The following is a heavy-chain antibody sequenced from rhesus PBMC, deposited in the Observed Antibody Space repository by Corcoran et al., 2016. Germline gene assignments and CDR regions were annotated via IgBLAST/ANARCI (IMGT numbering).Heavy chain of an antibody. CDR1: GGSITGYY. D-gene: IGHD5-36*02. CDR2: IYGGSGST. J-gene: IGHJ4*01. V-gene: IGHV4-73*01. Sequence: QVKLQQWGEGLVKPSESLSLTCAVYGGSITGYYWSWVRQTPGKGLEWIGYIYGGSGSTRNNPSLKSRVTISTDTSKNLFSLKLSSVTAADTAVYYCARRLATVTLSYFDYWGQGVLVTVSS. CDR3: ARRLATVTLSYFDY.